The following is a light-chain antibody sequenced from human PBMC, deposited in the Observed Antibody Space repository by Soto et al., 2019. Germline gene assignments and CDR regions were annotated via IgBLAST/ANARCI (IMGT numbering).Light chain of an antibody. CDR3: CSYAGRYTFL. CDR1: SSDVGAYNF. V-gene: IGLV2-14*03. CDR2: GVT. Sequence: QSALTQPASVSGSPGQSITISCTGTSSDVGAYNFVSWYQHHPDKAPKLIIYGVTHRPSGVSNRFSGSKSANTASLTISGLQTEDEAHYYCCSYAGRYTFLFGTGTKLTVL. J-gene: IGLJ1*01.